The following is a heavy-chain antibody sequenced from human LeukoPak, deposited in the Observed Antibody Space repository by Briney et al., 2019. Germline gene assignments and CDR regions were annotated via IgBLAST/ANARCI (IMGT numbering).Heavy chain of an antibody. Sequence: PGGSLRLSCAAPGFTFSSFALSWVRQAPGKGLEWVSSISGSGDSTYYLESVKGRFTISRDNSESTLYLQMNSLRADDTAVYYCAKCRSLSPAAAINYWGQGTLVTVSS. CDR1: GFTFSSFA. V-gene: IGHV3-23*01. J-gene: IGHJ4*02. CDR2: ISGSGDST. D-gene: IGHD2-2*01. CDR3: AKCRSLSPAAAINY.